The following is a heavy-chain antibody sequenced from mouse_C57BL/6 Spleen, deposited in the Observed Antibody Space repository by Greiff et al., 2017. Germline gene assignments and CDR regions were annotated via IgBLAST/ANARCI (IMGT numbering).Heavy chain of an antibody. V-gene: IGHV1-64*01. CDR2: IHPNSGST. CDR1: GYTFTSYW. J-gene: IGHJ2*01. D-gene: IGHD1-1*01. CDR3: ARRRGYYGREVYYFDY. Sequence: VQLQQPGAELVKPGASVKLSCKASGYTFTSYWMHWVKQRPGQGLEWIGMIHPNSGSTNYNEKFKSKATLTVDKSSSTAYMQLSSLTSEDSAVYYCARRRGYYGREVYYFDYWCQGTTLTVSS.